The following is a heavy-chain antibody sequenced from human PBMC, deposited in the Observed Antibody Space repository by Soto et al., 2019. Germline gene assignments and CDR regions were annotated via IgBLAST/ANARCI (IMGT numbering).Heavy chain of an antibody. V-gene: IGHV5-10-1*01. D-gene: IGHD5-18*01. CDR1: GYSFTSYW. CDR3: ASSFLVAAGLDTAMVKQEEYGMDV. Sequence: PGESLKISCKGSGYSFTSYWISWVRQMPGKGLEWMGRIDPSDSYTNYSPSFQGHVTISADKSISTAYLQWSSLKASDTAMYYCASSFLVAAGLDTAMVKQEEYGMDVWGQGTTVTVS. CDR2: IDPSDSYT. J-gene: IGHJ6*02.